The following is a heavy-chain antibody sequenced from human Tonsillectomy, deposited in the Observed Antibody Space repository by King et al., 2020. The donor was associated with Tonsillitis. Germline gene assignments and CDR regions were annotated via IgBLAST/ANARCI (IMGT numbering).Heavy chain of an antibody. D-gene: IGHD5-18*01. CDR3: ARDWNDRRFVYSYGYYIDY. CDR1: GFTFSSYS. V-gene: IGHV3-48*02. CDR2: ISSSSSTI. Sequence: VQLVESGGGLVQPGGSLRLSCAASGFTFSSYSMNWVRQAPGKGLEWVSYISSSSSTIYYADSVKGRFTISRDNAKNSLYLQMNSLRDEDTAVYYCARDWNDRRFVYSYGYYIDYWGQGTLVTVSS. J-gene: IGHJ4*02.